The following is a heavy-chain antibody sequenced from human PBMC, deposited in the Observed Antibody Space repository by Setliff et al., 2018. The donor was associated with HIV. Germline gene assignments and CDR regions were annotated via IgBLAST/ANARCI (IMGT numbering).Heavy chain of an antibody. Sequence: GASVKVSCKVSGGTFTRNCISWVRQAPGQGLEWMGGIIPIFGTTNYAQKFQGRVTITADESTSTAYMELSSLRSEDTAVYYCAMSMTTYPVSRAFDIWGQGTMVTVS. CDR3: AMSMTTYPVSRAFDI. J-gene: IGHJ3*02. D-gene: IGHD4-4*01. V-gene: IGHV1-69*13. CDR2: IIPIFGTT. CDR1: GGTFTRNC.